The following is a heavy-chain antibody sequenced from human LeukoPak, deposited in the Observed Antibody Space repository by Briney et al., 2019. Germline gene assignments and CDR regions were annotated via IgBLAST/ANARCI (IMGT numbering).Heavy chain of an antibody. CDR2: IYASGST. V-gene: IGHV4-31*03. Sequence: SQTLSLACTVSGASISSGDYYWYWLRQHPGKGLEWYGYIYASGSTYYSPSLKSRITISLDTSETQFSLKLTSVTAADTAMYYCAIGRGYSYGPSDYWGLGTLVTVSS. J-gene: IGHJ4*02. D-gene: IGHD5-18*01. CDR1: GASISSGDYY. CDR3: AIGRGYSYGPSDY.